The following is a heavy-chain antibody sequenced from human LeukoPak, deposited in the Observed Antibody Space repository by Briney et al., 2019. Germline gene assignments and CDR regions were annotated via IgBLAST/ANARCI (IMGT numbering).Heavy chain of an antibody. CDR3: ARAVEGLGNLHYYYGMDV. Sequence: ASVKVSCKASGYTFTSYYMHWVRQAPGQGLEWMGWMNPNSGNTGYAQKFQGRVTMTRNTSISTAYMELSSLRSEDTAVYYCARAVEGLGNLHYYYGMDVWGQGTTVTVSS. J-gene: IGHJ6*02. CDR2: MNPNSGNT. D-gene: IGHD2-15*01. CDR1: GYTFTSYY. V-gene: IGHV1-8*02.